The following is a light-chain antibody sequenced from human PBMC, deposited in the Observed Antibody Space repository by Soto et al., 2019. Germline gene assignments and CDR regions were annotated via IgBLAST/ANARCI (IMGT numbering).Light chain of an antibody. CDR1: QYVNIY. CDR3: QQRANWPLT. CDR2: DAS. Sequence: EIVLTQSPATVSLSPGERVTLSCRASQYVNIYLAWYQQKPGQAPRLLIYDASNRATGVPARFSGSGSGTDITLTISSLESEDFAVYYCQQRANWPLTLGGGTKVEIK. V-gene: IGKV3-11*01. J-gene: IGKJ4*01.